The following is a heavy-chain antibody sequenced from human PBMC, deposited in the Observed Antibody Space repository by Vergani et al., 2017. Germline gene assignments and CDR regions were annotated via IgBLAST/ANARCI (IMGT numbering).Heavy chain of an antibody. J-gene: IGHJ6*03. V-gene: IGHV3-30*02. D-gene: IGHD3-10*01. CDR2: IGYDGRIK. CDR1: GFSFNTYG. Sequence: QVQLVETGGGVVQPGGSLRLYCATSGFSFNTYGAHWVRQAPGKGLEWVAFIGYDGRIKYNVDSVKGRFTISRDTSKKTLSLQMRSLRADDTAVYYCARGPNFSRGYYYYYYMDVWGKGTTVTVSS. CDR3: ARGPNFSRGYYYYYYMDV.